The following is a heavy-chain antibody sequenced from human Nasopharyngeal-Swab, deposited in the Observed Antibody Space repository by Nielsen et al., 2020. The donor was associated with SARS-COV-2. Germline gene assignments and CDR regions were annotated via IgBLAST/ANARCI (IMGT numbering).Heavy chain of an antibody. CDR2: TSSRSGDI. J-gene: IGHJ4*02. D-gene: IGHD6-13*01. CDR3: ARDLEGIFDH. V-gene: IGHV3-21*01. Sequence: WICQPPGKGLEWVSSTSSRSGDISYTDSVKGRFSISRDNAKNSLYLQMNSLRVEDTAVYYCARDLEGIFDHWGQGALVTVSS.